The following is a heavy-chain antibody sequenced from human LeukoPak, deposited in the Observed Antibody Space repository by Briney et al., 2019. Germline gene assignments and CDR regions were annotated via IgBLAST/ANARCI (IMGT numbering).Heavy chain of an antibody. D-gene: IGHD3-3*01. CDR1: GLTVSSNY. CDR3: ARVHDFWSGYTFYYYYMDV. J-gene: IGHJ6*03. Sequence: GGSLRLSCAASGLTVSSNYMSWVRQAPGKGLEWVSVIYSGGSTYYADSVKGRFTISRDNSKNTLYLQMNSLRAEDTAVYYCARVHDFWSGYTFYYYYMDVWGKGTTVTVSS. CDR2: IYSGGST. V-gene: IGHV3-53*01.